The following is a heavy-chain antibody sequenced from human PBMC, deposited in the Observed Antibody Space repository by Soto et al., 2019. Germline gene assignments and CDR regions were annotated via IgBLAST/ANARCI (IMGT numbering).Heavy chain of an antibody. CDR2: IYYSGRT. CDR1: GGPISSYY. CDR3: ARVKATILGYYYSMEF. J-gene: IGHJ6*02. V-gene: IGHV4-59*01. Sequence: QVQLQESGPGLVKPSETLSLTCTVSGGPISSYYWSWIRQPPGKGLEWIGYIYYSGRTNYNPSLTSRVTISVDTPKNQFSRKLRSVSAADTDVYYSARVKATILGYYYSMEFWGQGTTVTVSS. D-gene: IGHD5-12*01.